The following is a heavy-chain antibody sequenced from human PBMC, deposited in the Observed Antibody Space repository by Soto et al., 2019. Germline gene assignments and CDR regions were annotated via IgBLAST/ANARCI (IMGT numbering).Heavy chain of an antibody. CDR3: AKVGRGIAPHLYDY. Sequence: GGSLRLSCAASGFTFSSNAMSWVRQAPGEGLEWVSAMSGGGDSTYYADSVKGRFTISRDNSKNTLYLQMNSLRAEDTAVYYFAKVGRGIAPHLYDYWGQGTLDTGSS. J-gene: IGHJ4*02. D-gene: IGHD6-13*01. CDR2: MSGGGDST. V-gene: IGHV3-23*01. CDR1: GFTFSSNA.